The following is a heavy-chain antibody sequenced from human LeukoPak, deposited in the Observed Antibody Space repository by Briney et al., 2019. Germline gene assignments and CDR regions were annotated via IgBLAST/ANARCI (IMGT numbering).Heavy chain of an antibody. J-gene: IGHJ4*02. CDR1: GGTFSSYA. D-gene: IGHD3-22*01. CDR3: TTVEYYYDSSGYRYRPVSSFGY. V-gene: IGHV1-69*01. Sequence: GSSVKVSCKASGGTFSSYAISWVRQAPGQGLEWMGGVIPIFGTANYAQKFQGRVTITADESTSTAYMELSSLRSEDTAVYYCTTVEYYYDSSGYRYRPVSSFGYWGQGTLVTVSS. CDR2: VIPIFGTA.